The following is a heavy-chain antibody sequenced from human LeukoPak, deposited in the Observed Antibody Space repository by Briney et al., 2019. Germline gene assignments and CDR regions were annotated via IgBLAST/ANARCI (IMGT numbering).Heavy chain of an antibody. D-gene: IGHD2-15*01. V-gene: IGHV3-48*02. CDR3: ARDRGYCSGGSCYTYYFDY. Sequence: TGGSLRLSCAASGFTFSSYSMNWVRQAPGKGLEWVSYISTSSGTIYYADSVRGRFTISRDNAKNSLYLQMNSLRDEDTAVYYCARDRGYCSGGSCYTYYFDYWGQGTLVTVSS. CDR1: GFTFSSYS. J-gene: IGHJ4*02. CDR2: ISTSSGTI.